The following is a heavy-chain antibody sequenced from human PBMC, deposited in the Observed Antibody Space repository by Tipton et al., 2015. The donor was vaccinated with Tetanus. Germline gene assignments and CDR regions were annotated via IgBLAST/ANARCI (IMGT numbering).Heavy chain of an antibody. CDR1: GFIFSAYA. J-gene: IGHJ6*02. D-gene: IGHD5-18*01. V-gene: IGHV3-30-3*01. CDR2: ISSDGTKE. Sequence: SLRLSCAPSGFIFSAYAIHWVRQAPGKGLEWVAVISSDGTKEYYAESVKGRFTISRDNSQNMLYLQMNSLRAEDTAVYYCAKERGRGYQSPYSYGMDVSGQGTTVTVSS. CDR3: AKERGRGYQSPYSYGMDV.